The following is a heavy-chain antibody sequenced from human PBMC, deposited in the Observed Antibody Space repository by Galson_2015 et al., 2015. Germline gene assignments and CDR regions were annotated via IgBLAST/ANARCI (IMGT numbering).Heavy chain of an antibody. CDR3: TRCSSTSCYRFDY. CDR1: GFTFSGSA. CDR2: IRSKANSYAT. D-gene: IGHD2-2*01. V-gene: IGHV3-73*01. J-gene: IGHJ4*02. Sequence: SLRISCAASGFTFSGSAMHWVRQASGKGLEWVGRIRSKANSYATAYAASVNGRFTISRDDSKNTAYLQMNSLKTEDTAVYYCTRCSSTSCYRFDYWGQGTLVTVSS.